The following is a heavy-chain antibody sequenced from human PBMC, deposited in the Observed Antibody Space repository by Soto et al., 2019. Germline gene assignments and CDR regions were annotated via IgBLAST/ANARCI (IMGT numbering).Heavy chain of an antibody. V-gene: IGHV1-69*01. J-gene: IGHJ6*02. D-gene: IGHD1-20*01. CDR2: IIPIFGTA. CDR3: ASELITGSEYFYYCMDV. Sequence: QVQLVQSGAEVKKPGSSVKVSCKASGGTFSSYAITWVRQAPGQGLEWMGGIIPIFGTANHAQKFQGRVTITADESKSTPYLEQSSLRSEDTDAYYCASELITGSEYFYYCMDVWGPGTTVTVAS. CDR1: GGTFSSYA.